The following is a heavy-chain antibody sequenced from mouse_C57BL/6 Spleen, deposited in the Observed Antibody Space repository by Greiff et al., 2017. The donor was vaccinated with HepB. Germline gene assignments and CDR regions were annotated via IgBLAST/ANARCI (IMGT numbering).Heavy chain of an antibody. CDR1: GYAFSSYW. CDR2: IYPGDGDT. D-gene: IGHD1-1*01. Sequence: QVQLQQSGAELVKPGASVKISCKASGYAFSSYWMNWVKQRPGKGLEWIGQIYPGDGDTNYNGKFKGKATLTADKSSSTAYMQLSSLTSEDSAVYFCARWGDYYGSSRGFAYWGQGTLVTVSA. J-gene: IGHJ3*01. V-gene: IGHV1-80*01. CDR3: ARWGDYYGSSRGFAY.